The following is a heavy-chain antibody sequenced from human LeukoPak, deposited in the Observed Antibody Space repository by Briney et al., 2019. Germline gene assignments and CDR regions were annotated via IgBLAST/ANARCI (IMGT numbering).Heavy chain of an antibody. CDR2: ISSSGGST. CDR1: GFTFSTYA. V-gene: IGHV3-23*01. Sequence: GGSLRLSCAASGFTFSTYAMSWVRQAPGKGLEWVSTISSSGGSTYYAYSVKGRFTISRDNSKNTLYLQMNSLRAEDTAVYYCAKEGYSSGWYADRGYFDYWGQGTLVTVSS. J-gene: IGHJ4*02. CDR3: AKEGYSSGWYADRGYFDY. D-gene: IGHD6-19*01.